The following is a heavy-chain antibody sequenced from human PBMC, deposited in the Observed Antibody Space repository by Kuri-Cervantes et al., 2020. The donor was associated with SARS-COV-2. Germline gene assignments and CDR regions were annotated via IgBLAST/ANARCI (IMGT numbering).Heavy chain of an antibody. Sequence: GGSLRLSCAASGFTFSSYSMNWVRQAPGKGLEWVSSISSSSSYIYYADSVKGRFTISRDNAKNSLYLQMNSLRAEDTAVYYCAREDVGGGYYYGMDVWGRGTTVTVSS. CDR2: ISSSSSYI. J-gene: IGHJ6*02. D-gene: IGHD3-10*01. CDR1: GFTFSSYS. CDR3: AREDVGGGYYYGMDV. V-gene: IGHV3-21*01.